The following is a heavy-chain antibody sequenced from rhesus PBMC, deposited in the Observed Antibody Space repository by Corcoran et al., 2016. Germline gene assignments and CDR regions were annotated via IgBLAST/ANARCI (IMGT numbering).Heavy chain of an antibody. D-gene: IGHD4-23*01. CDR2: MSWDDDK. Sequence: QVTLKESGPALVKPTQTLTLTCTFSGFSPTPSGLGVGWIRQPPGKALEWLALMSWDDDKLYNTSLKSRLTISKDTSKNQVVLTITNMDPVDTATYYCARCGVNTATRGFDVWGPGVLVTVSS. CDR1: GFSPTPSGLG. CDR3: ARCGVNTATRGFDV. J-gene: IGHJ5-1*01. V-gene: IGHV2-174*01.